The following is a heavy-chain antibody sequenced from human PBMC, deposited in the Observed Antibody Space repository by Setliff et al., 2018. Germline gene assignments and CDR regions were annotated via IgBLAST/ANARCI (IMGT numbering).Heavy chain of an antibody. J-gene: IGHJ4*02. CDR2: INHSGST. Sequence: PSETLSLTCTVYGGSFTNYYWGWIRQSPGKGLEWIREINHSGSTNYNPSLKSRLTISVDASTNQFSLKLYSVTAADTAVYYCRYWSGYYNNDYWGQGTLVTVSS. D-gene: IGHD3-3*01. V-gene: IGHV4-34*01. CDR3: RYWSGYYNNDY. CDR1: GGSFTNYY.